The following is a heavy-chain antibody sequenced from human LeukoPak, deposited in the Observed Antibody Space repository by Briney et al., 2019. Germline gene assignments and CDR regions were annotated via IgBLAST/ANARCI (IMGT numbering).Heavy chain of an antibody. V-gene: IGHV3-21*01. CDR2: ISSSSSLI. CDR3: AKVDRGDYSSSPVPYYNYYMND. J-gene: IGHJ6*03. Sequence: GGSLRLSCAASGFTLSYYSMNWVRQAPGRGLEWVSCISSSSSLIFYSDSVRGRFTISRDNAKNLLYLHMISLRVEVRAVYYCAKVDRGDYSSSPVPYYNYYMNDWGKGTTVTVSS. D-gene: IGHD6-13*01. CDR1: GFTLSYYS.